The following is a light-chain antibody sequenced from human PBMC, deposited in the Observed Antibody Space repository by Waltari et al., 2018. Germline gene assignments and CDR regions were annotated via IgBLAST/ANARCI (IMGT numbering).Light chain of an antibody. CDR1: GNAVGSYDY. Sequence: QSALTQPRPVSGSPGQSVTISCTGTGNAVGSYDYVSWYQQQSGRAPKLIIYDVFNRPSGVPDRFSGSRSGGTAYLTISGLQAEDEADYYCCSYAGPAFGEGTKLTVL. CDR3: CSYAGPA. V-gene: IGLV2-11*01. CDR2: DVF. J-gene: IGLJ2*01.